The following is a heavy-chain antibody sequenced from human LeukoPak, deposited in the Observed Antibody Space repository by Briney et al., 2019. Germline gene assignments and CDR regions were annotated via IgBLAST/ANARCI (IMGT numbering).Heavy chain of an antibody. Sequence: GGSLRLSCAASGFTFSDYAMSWVRETPGAGLEWVSGIETDPYYADSVKGRITISRDNSKSTLYVQMDSLRTEDTAVYYCAKARGSGFQRGDAFDMWGQGTRVTVSS. D-gene: IGHD6-19*01. J-gene: IGHJ3*02. CDR3: AKARGSGFQRGDAFDM. CDR2: IETDP. V-gene: IGHV3-23*03. CDR1: GFTFSDYA.